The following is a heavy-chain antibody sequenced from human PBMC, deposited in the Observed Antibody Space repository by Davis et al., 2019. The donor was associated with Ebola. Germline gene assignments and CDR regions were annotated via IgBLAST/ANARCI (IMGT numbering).Heavy chain of an antibody. V-gene: IGHV1-8*01. D-gene: IGHD2-21*01. CDR2: MNPYSGNT. Sequence: AASVKVSCKASGYIFSNYDINWVRQARGQGLEWMGWMNPYSGNTGYVEKFTGRVTMTRDSSITTAYMELTSLRIDDTAVYYCARGYSPKCRTGDCVNDYWGQGTLVTVSS. CDR3: ARGYSPKCRTGDCVNDY. J-gene: IGHJ4*02. CDR1: GYIFSNYD.